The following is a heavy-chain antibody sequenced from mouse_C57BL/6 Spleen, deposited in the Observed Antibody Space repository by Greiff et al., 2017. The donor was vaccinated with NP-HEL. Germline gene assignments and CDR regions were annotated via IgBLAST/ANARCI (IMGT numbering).Heavy chain of an antibody. CDR1: GFSLTSYG. V-gene: IGHV2-2*01. Sequence: QVQLKESGPGLVQPSQSLSITCTVSGFSLTSYGVHWVRQSPGQGLEWLGVIWRGGSTDYNAAFISRLSISKDNSKSQVFFKMNSLQADDTAIYYCARIYYDYDDYAMDYWGQGTSVTVSS. J-gene: IGHJ4*01. CDR3: ARIYYDYDDYAMDY. D-gene: IGHD2-4*01. CDR2: IWRGGST.